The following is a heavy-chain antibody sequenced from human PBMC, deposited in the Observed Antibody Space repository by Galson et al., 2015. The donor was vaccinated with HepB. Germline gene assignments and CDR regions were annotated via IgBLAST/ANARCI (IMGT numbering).Heavy chain of an antibody. CDR3: AREGYSSSWPYYYGMDV. D-gene: IGHD6-13*01. J-gene: IGHJ6*02. CDR1: GYTFTNYY. Sequence: SVKVSCKASGYTFTNYYIHWVRQAPGQGLEWMGIINPSGGNTDYAQKFQGRVTMTRDTSSSTVYMELSSLRSEDTAVYYCAREGYSSSWPYYYGMDVWGQGTTVTVSS. CDR2: INPSGGNT. V-gene: IGHV1-46*01.